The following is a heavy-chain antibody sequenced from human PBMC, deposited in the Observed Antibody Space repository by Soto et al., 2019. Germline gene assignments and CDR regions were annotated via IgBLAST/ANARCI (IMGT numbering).Heavy chain of an antibody. D-gene: IGHD6-19*01. J-gene: IGHJ6*03. Sequence: QDQLVQSGVEVKKPGASVKVSCKASGYSFTNYGITWVRQAPGQGFEWMGWISDYNGNTNYAQKFQGRITMTTDASTSTAYLELRRLKSDDTAVYYCARDRGVAPPVAGNTHYYYYMDVWGKGTTVTVSS. CDR3: ARDRGVAPPVAGNTHYYYYMDV. CDR2: ISDYNGNT. CDR1: GYSFTNYG. V-gene: IGHV1-18*01.